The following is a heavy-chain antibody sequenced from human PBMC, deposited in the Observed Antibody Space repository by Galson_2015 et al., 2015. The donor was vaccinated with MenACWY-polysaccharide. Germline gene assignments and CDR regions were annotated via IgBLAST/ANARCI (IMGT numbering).Heavy chain of an antibody. Sequence: SLRLSCAASGFSFSSYSMNWVRQAPGKGLEWVASIKKDGSEKYYGDSVKGRFTISRDNAKDSLYLQMNSLRAEDTAVYFCARGHLGLGLWGQGTTVTVSS. CDR2: IKKDGSEK. D-gene: IGHD7-27*01. J-gene: IGHJ6*02. V-gene: IGHV3-7*01. CDR3: ARGHLGLGL. CDR1: GFSFSSYS.